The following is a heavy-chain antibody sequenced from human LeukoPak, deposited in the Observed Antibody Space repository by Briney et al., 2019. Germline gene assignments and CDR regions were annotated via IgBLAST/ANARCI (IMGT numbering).Heavy chain of an antibody. V-gene: IGHV3-7*03. Sequence: PGGSLKLSWAASGFTFRSYWMSWVRQAPGKGLEWVANIKQDGSEKYYVDSVKGRFTISRDNAKNSLYLQMNSLRAEDTAVYFCARGLSYNRYTGTYFPFDYWGQGTLVTVSS. J-gene: IGHJ4*02. CDR3: ARGLSYNRYTGTYFPFDY. CDR2: IKQDGSEK. CDR1: GFTFRSYW. D-gene: IGHD1-26*01.